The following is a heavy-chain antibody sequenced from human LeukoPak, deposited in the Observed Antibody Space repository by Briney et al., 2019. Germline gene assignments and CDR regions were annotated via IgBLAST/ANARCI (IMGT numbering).Heavy chain of an antibody. CDR1: GYTFTSYG. J-gene: IGHJ4*02. CDR2: IIPIFGTA. Sequence: SVKVSCKASGYTFTSYGISWVRQAPGQGLEWMGGIIPIFGTANYAQKFQGRVTITADKSTSTAYMELSSLRSEDTAVYYCASYFYYYDSSGYYSFDYWGQGTLVTVSS. V-gene: IGHV1-69*06. D-gene: IGHD3-22*01. CDR3: ASYFYYYDSSGYYSFDY.